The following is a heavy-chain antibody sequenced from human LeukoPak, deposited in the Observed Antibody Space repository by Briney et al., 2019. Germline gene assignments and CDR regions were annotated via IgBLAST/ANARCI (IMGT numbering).Heavy chain of an antibody. CDR1: GFTFSSYW. J-gene: IGHJ4*01. D-gene: IGHD2-15*01. Sequence: GGSLRLSCAASGFTFSSYWMHWVRQAPGKGLVWVSRINSDGSSTSYADSVKGRFTISRDNAKNTLYLQMNSLRAEDTAVYYCARCGGSCYLIDHWGHGTLVTVSS. V-gene: IGHV3-74*01. CDR3: ARCGGSCYLIDH. CDR2: INSDGSST.